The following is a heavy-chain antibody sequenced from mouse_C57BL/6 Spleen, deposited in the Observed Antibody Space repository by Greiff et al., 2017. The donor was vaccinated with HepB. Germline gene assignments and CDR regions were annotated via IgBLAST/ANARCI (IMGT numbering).Heavy chain of an antibody. Sequence: VKLMESGAELVRPGTSVKMSCKASGYTFTNYWIGWAKQRPGHGLEWIGDIYPGGGYTNYNEKFKGKATLTADKSSSTAYMQFSSLTSEDSAIYYCARETGALYAMDYWGQGTSVTVSS. J-gene: IGHJ4*01. CDR1: GYTFTNYW. CDR2: IYPGGGYT. CDR3: ARETGALYAMDY. D-gene: IGHD4-1*01. V-gene: IGHV1-63*01.